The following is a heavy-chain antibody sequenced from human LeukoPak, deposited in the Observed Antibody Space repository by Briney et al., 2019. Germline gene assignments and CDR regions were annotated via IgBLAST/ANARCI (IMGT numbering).Heavy chain of an antibody. Sequence: KPSETLSLTCAVSGGSFSGHYWNWIRQPPGKGLEWIGEINHGGSTNYNPSLKSRVTISVDTSQKQFSLKLSSVTAADTAVYYCARGDFWSGDLIQHWGQGTLVTVSS. CDR2: INHGGST. V-gene: IGHV4-34*01. D-gene: IGHD3-3*01. CDR3: ARGDFWSGDLIQH. CDR1: GGSFSGHY. J-gene: IGHJ1*01.